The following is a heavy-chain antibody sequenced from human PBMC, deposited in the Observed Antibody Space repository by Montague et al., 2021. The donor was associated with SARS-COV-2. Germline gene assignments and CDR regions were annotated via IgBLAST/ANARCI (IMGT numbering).Heavy chain of an antibody. J-gene: IGHJ1*01. CDR1: ASSISASF. Sequence: SETLSLTCSITASSISASFFALTRQPPGASLDTAAFINYSENSTYSPSPRCRVTITIDTSKKEFSLRLTSLTPADTTMYFCARESSFGIPGRFESWGQGSLVTAPS. V-gene: IGHV4-59*12. D-gene: IGHD1-20*01. CDR3: ARESSFGIPGRFES. CDR2: INYSENS.